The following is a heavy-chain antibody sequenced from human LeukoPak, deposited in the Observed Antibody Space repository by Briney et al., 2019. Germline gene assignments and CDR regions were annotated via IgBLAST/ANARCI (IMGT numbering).Heavy chain of an antibody. V-gene: IGHV3-30*18. J-gene: IGHJ2*01. CDR2: ISYDGSLQ. Sequence: GGSLRLSCAASGFTFSTYWMSWVRQAPGKGLEWVAIISYDGSLQYYADSVKGRFTVSRDNYRNTLYLQMNSLSAADTAVYYCAKDYGDLSRYLDLWGRGTLVTVSS. CDR1: GFTFSTYW. D-gene: IGHD4-17*01. CDR3: AKDYGDLSRYLDL.